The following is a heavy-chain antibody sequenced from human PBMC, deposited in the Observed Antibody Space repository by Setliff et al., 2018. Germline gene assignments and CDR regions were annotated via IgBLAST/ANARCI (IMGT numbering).Heavy chain of an antibody. J-gene: IGHJ4*02. Sequence: GGSLRLSCAASGFTFSTYAMSWVRQAPGKGLEWISTISGSGDSSYYTDSVKGRFTISRDNSKNTVYLQMNSLRAEDTALYYCARDLVGATADYWGQGTLVTVSS. CDR3: ARDLVGATADY. V-gene: IGHV3-23*01. CDR2: ISGSGDSS. D-gene: IGHD1-26*01. CDR1: GFTFSTYA.